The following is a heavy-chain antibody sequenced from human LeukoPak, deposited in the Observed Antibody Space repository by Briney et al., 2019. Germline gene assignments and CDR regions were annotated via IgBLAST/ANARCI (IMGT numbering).Heavy chain of an antibody. Sequence: PGGSLRLSCAASGFTFSSYSMNWVRQAPGKGLEWVSSIISSGSTIYYADSVKGRFTISRDNAKNSLYLQMNSLRAEDTAVYYCARDAGRREDIWGQGAMVTVSS. J-gene: IGHJ3*01. D-gene: IGHD1-1*01. CDR1: GFTFSSYS. CDR3: ARDAGRREDI. V-gene: IGHV3-48*04. CDR2: IISSGSTI.